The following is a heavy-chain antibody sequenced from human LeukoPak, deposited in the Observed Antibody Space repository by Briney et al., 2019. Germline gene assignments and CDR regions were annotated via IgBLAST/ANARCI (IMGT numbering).Heavy chain of an antibody. CDR3: ARDLRTGYTYGYPLDY. CDR1: GFTFSDYY. V-gene: IGHV3-11*04. J-gene: IGHJ4*02. D-gene: IGHD5-18*01. CDR2: ISSSGSTI. Sequence: GGSLRLSCAASGFTFSDYYMSWIRQAPGKGLEWVSYISSSGSTIYYADSVKGRFTISRDNAKNSLYLQMNSLRAEDTAFYYCARDLRTGYTYGYPLDYWGQGTLVTVSS.